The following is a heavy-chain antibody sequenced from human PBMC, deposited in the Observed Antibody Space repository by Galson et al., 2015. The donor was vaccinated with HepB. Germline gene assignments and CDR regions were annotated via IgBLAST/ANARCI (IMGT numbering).Heavy chain of an antibody. Sequence: TLSLTCTVSGGSISSGDYYWSWIRQPPGKGLEWIGYIYYSGSTYYNPSLKSRVTISVDPSKNQVSLKLNSVTAADTAVYYCVRGVSEYCNSSSCPSQYYYYMDVWGKGTTVTVSS. CDR2: IYYSGST. CDR3: VRGVSEYCNSSSCPSQYYYYMDV. D-gene: IGHD2-2*01. V-gene: IGHV4-30-4*01. CDR1: GGSISSGDYY. J-gene: IGHJ6*03.